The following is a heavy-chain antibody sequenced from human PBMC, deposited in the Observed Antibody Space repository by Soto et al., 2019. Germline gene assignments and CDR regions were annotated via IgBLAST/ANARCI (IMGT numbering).Heavy chain of an antibody. V-gene: IGHV1-2*04. Sequence: ASVKVSCKASGCTFSSYAISWVRQAPGQGLEWMGWINPNSGGTNYAQKFQGWVTMTRDTSISTAYMELSSVTAADTAVYYCARSVTPWGQGTLVTVSS. CDR2: INPNSGGT. J-gene: IGHJ5*02. D-gene: IGHD3-10*01. CDR1: GCTFSSYA. CDR3: ARSVTP.